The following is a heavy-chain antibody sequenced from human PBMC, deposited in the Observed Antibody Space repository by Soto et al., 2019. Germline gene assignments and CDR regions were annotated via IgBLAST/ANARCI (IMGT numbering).Heavy chain of an antibody. J-gene: IGHJ4*02. CDR1: GFPVRTFG. CDR3: TGEVASGF. CDR2: ISRDGGTK. V-gene: IGHV3-30*03. Sequence: QVQLVESGGGVVQPGRSLRLSCAVSGFPVRTFGMHWVRQAPGKGLEWVAVISRDGGTKFYAGSVKGRFTISRDDSRNTLFLEMNSLRGDDMAVYYCTGEVASGFWGQGTLVTVSS. D-gene: IGHD2-8*02.